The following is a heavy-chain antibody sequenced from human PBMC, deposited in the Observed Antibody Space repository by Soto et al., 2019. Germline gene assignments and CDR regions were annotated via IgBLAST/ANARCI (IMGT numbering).Heavy chain of an antibody. J-gene: IGHJ4*02. CDR1: GYSFTGYW. Sequence: GESLKISCKGSGYSFTGYWIAWVRQMPGKGLEWMGIIYPGDSDSRYSPSFQGQVTISADKSISTAHLQWSSLKASDTAMYYCARLDGYNSPFDYWGQGTLVTVSS. D-gene: IGHD5-12*01. CDR2: IYPGDSDS. CDR3: ARLDGYNSPFDY. V-gene: IGHV5-51*01.